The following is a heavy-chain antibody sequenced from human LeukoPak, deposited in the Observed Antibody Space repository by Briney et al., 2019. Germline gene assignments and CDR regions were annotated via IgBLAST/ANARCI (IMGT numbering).Heavy chain of an antibody. CDR1: GYTFTGYY. J-gene: IGHJ4*02. CDR3: ARAGYYYDSSGYYYVGVDY. D-gene: IGHD3-22*01. V-gene: IGHV1-2*06. Sequence: GASVKVSCKASGYTFTGYYMHWVRQAPGQGLEWMGRINPNSGGKNYAQKFQGRVTMTRDTYVSTAYMELSRLRSDDTAVYYCARAGYYYDSSGYYYVGVDYWGQGTLVTVSS. CDR2: INPNSGGK.